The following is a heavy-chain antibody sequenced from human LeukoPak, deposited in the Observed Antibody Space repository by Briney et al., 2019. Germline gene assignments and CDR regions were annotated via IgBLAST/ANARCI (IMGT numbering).Heavy chain of an antibody. J-gene: IGHJ4*02. CDR3: ARVSDSGMANYFDY. CDR1: GDSVSSNSAV. CDR2: TYYRSKWCH. D-gene: IGHD5-24*01. Sequence: SQTLSLTCAISGDSVSSNSAVWSWIRQSPSRGLEWLGRTYYRSKWCHDYALSVKSRITIDPDTTKNQFSLQLTSVTPEDTAVYYCARVSDSGMANYFDYWGQGSLVTVSS. V-gene: IGHV6-1*01.